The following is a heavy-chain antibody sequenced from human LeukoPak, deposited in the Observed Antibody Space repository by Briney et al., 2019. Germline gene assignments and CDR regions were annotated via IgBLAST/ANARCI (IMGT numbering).Heavy chain of an antibody. CDR3: ASFTYYGGNFGY. CDR1: GFTFSSYA. CDR2: ISGSGGST. J-gene: IGHJ4*02. V-gene: IGHV3-23*01. D-gene: IGHD4-23*01. Sequence: PGGSLRLSCAASGFTFSSYAMSWVRQAPGKGLEWVSAISGSGGSTYYADSVKGRFTISRDNSKNTLYLQMNSLRAEDTAVYYCASFTYYGGNFGYWGQGTLVTVSS.